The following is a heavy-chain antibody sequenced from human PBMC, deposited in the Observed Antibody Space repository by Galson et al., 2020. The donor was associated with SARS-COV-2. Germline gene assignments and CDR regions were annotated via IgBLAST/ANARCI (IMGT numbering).Heavy chain of an antibody. Sequence: GESLKISCAASRFTFSSYGMHWVRQAPGKGLEWVAVIWYDGSNKYYADSVKGRFTISRDNSKNTLYLQMNSLRAEDTAVYYCARDRAYGDSTDYWGQGTLVTVSS. CDR2: IWYDGSNK. CDR3: ARDRAYGDSTDY. CDR1: RFTFSSYG. D-gene: IGHD4-17*01. V-gene: IGHV3-33*01. J-gene: IGHJ4*02.